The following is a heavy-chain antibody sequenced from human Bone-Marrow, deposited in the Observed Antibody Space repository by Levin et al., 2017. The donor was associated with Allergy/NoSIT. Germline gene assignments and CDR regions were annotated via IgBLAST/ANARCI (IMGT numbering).Heavy chain of an antibody. CDR3: ARLTSVPDCYGSGSYYTEYFQH. Sequence: GGSLRLSCAASGFTFSSYAMHWVRQAPGKGLEWVAVISYDGSNKYYADSVKGRFTISRDNSKNTLYLQMNSLRAEDTAVYYCARLTSVPDCYGSGSYYTEYFQHWGQGTLVTVSS. CDR1: GFTFSSYA. D-gene: IGHD3-10*01. V-gene: IGHV3-30-3*01. CDR2: ISYDGSNK. J-gene: IGHJ1*01.